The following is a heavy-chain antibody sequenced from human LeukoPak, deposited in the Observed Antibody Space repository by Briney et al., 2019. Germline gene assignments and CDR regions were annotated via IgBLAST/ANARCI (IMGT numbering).Heavy chain of an antibody. CDR2: IHHSGTT. CDR1: GGSISSSNW. D-gene: IGHD2-15*01. CDR3: ARAFLVGYSPEEYFFDY. Sequence: NPSETLSLTCTVSGGSISSSNWWGWVRQPPGQGLECIGEIHHSGTTNYNPSLKSRVTISVDKSKNEFSPKLNSVTAADTAVYYCARAFLVGYSPEEYFFDYWGQGTLVTVSS. J-gene: IGHJ4*02. V-gene: IGHV4-4*02.